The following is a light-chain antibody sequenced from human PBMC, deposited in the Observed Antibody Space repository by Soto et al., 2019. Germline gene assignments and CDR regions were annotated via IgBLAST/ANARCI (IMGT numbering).Light chain of an antibody. J-gene: IGKJ4*01. CDR3: QHYNTQPIT. CDR2: AAS. CDR1: ENIFKF. V-gene: IGKV1-5*01. Sequence: DIQLIQSPATLSASVGDRITITCRASENIFKFLAWYQHRSGVAPNLLIYAASDLETGVPSRFSGSGSGTEFTLTIDSLQPDDSATYFCQHYNTQPITFGGGTKVDVK.